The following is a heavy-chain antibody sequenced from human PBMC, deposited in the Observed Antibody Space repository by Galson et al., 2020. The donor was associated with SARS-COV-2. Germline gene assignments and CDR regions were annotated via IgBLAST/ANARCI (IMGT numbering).Heavy chain of an antibody. Sequence: ASVTVSCKASGYTFTGYYMHWVRQAPGQGLEWMGWINPNSGGTNYAQKFQGRVTMTRDTSISTAYMELSRLRSDDTAVYYCARATMPSDYVDYWGQGTLVTVSS. J-gene: IGHJ4*02. CDR3: ARATMPSDYVDY. CDR1: GYTFTGYY. D-gene: IGHD2-2*01. CDR2: INPNSGGT. V-gene: IGHV1-2*02.